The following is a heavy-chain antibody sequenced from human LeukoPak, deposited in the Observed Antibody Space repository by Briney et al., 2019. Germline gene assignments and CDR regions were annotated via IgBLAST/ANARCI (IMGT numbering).Heavy chain of an antibody. J-gene: IGHJ4*02. CDR1: GGSISSYY. CDR2: IYYSGST. CDR3: ARGSRAAAGRRGYFDY. D-gene: IGHD6-13*01. Sequence: SETLSLTCTVSGGSISSYYWSWIRQPPGKGLEWIGYIYYSGSTNYNPSLKSRVTISVDTSKNQFSLKLSSVTAADTAVYYCARGSRAAAGRRGYFDYWGQGTLVTVSS. V-gene: IGHV4-59*08.